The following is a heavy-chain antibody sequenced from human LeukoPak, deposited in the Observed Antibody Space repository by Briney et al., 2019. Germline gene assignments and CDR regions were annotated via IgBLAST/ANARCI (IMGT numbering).Heavy chain of an antibody. CDR2: INHSGST. V-gene: IGHV4-34*01. CDR1: GGSFSGYY. J-gene: IGHJ4*02. CDR3: ARLPYDSSGYYFDY. Sequence: SETLSLTCAVYGGSFSGYYWSWIRQPPGKGLEWIGEINHSGSTNYNPSLKSRVTISVDTSKNQFSLQLSSVTAADTAVYYCARLPYDSSGYYFDYWGQGTLVTVSS. D-gene: IGHD3-22*01.